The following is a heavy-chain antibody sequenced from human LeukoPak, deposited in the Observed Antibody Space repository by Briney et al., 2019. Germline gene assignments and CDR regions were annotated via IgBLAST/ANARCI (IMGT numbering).Heavy chain of an antibody. Sequence: GGSLRLSCAASGFNSGFDFHIYAMTWVRQAPGKGLDWVSTISGSGSSSDYVASARGRFTISRDNSKNTLYLQMNSLRAEDTAVYYCAKMAGDRNYYYYYMDVWGKGTTVTVSS. V-gene: IGHV3-23*01. CDR2: ISGSGSSS. CDR3: AKMAGDRNYYYYYMDV. CDR1: GFNSGFDFHIYA. J-gene: IGHJ6*03. D-gene: IGHD6-19*01.